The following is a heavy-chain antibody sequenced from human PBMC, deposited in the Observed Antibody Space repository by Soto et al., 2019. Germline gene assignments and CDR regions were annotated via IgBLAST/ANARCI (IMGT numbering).Heavy chain of an antibody. J-gene: IGHJ6*02. D-gene: IGHD5-18*01. V-gene: IGHV3-30-3*01. Sequence: QVQLVESGGGVVQPGRSLRLSCAASGFTFSSYAMHWVRQAPGKGLEWVAVISYDGSNKYYADSVKGRFTISRDNSKNTLYLQMNSLRAEDTAVYYCARDVLPALNYYYGMDVWGQGTTVTVSS. CDR3: ARDVLPALNYYYGMDV. CDR2: ISYDGSNK. CDR1: GFTFSSYA.